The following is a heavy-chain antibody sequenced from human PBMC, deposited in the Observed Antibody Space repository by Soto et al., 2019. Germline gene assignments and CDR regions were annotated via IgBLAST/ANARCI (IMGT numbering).Heavy chain of an antibody. V-gene: IGHV4-39*01. J-gene: IGHJ6*02. Sequence: SETLSLTCTVSGGSISSSSYYWGWIRQPPGKGLEWIGSIYYSGSTYYNPSLKSRVTISVDTSKNQFSLKLSSVTAADTAVYYCSRHWNYGYYCGMDVWGQGTTVTVSS. D-gene: IGHD1-7*01. CDR3: SRHWNYGYYCGMDV. CDR1: GGSISSSSYY. CDR2: IYYSGST.